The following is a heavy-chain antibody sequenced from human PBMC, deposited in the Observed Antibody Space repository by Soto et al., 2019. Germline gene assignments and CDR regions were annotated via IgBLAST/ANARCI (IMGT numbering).Heavy chain of an antibody. V-gene: IGHV3-23*01. CDR2: IRASGAAT. CDR3: ASRPTYSSSWTHFDY. CDR1: GFTFTNYD. J-gene: IGHJ4*02. Sequence: EVQLLESGGGLVQPGGSLRLSCAASGFTFTNYDMSLVRQAPGRGLDWVSTIRASGAATYYADSVKGRFTISRDNSKNTLYLQMNSLRAEDTARYYCASRPTYSSSWTHFDYWGQGTLVTVSS. D-gene: IGHD6-13*01.